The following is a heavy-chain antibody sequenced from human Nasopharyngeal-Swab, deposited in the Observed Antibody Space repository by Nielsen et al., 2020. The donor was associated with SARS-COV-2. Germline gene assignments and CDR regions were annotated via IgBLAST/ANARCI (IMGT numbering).Heavy chain of an antibody. J-gene: IGHJ4*02. CDR3: TRDILGNYDFCSSPSYYFEY. D-gene: IGHD3/OR15-3a*01. Sequence: GESLKISCLGSGFTFGDYAMSWVRQAPGKGLEWVGFIRSKAYGETTEYAASVKGRFTISRDDSKSIAYLQMNSLETEDTAIYFCTRDILGNYDFCSSPSYYFEYWGQGTLVTVSS. CDR1: GFTFGDYA. CDR2: IRSKAYGETT. V-gene: IGHV3-49*04.